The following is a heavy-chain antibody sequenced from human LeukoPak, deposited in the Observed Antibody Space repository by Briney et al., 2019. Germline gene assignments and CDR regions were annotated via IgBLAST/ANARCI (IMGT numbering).Heavy chain of an antibody. CDR1: GYTFTGYH. V-gene: IGHV1-2*06. Sequence: ASVKVSCKASGYTFTGYHMHWVRQAPGQGLEWMGRINPNTGGTEYAQKFQGRVTMTRDTSISTAYMESSRLTSDDTAVYYCARVSDLVPLGIDVWGQGTTVTVSS. D-gene: IGHD2-2*01. CDR2: INPNTGGT. J-gene: IGHJ6*02. CDR3: ARVSDLVPLGIDV.